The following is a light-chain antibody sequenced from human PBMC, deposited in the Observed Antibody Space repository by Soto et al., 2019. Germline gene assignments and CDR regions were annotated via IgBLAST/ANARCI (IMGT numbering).Light chain of an antibody. Sequence: ALTQPASVSGSPGQSITISCTGSSSDVGGYKYVSWYQQYPGKAPKLMIYEVSNRPSGVSNRFSGSKSGNTASLTISGLQAEDEADYYCSSYTSSRTAVFGGGTKVTVL. J-gene: IGLJ2*01. CDR3: SSYTSSRTAV. CDR2: EVS. V-gene: IGLV2-14*01. CDR1: SSDVGGYKY.